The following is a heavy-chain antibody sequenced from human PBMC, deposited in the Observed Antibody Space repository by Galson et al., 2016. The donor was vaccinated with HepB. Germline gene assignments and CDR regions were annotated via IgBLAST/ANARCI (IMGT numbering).Heavy chain of an antibody. D-gene: IGHD3-16*02. CDR2: IYWDDDK. Sequence: PALVKPTQTLTLTCTFSGFSLSTSGVGVGWIRQPSGKALEWLALIYWDDDKRYSPSLKSRLTITKDTSKNQVVLTMTNMDPVDTATYYCAHSSLGGDIYQYYYGMDVWGQGTTVTVSS. CDR1: GFSLSTSGVG. V-gene: IGHV2-5*02. CDR3: AHSSLGGDIYQYYYGMDV. J-gene: IGHJ6*02.